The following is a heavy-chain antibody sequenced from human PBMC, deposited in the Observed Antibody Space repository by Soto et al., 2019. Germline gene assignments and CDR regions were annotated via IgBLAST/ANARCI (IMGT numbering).Heavy chain of an antibody. D-gene: IGHD2-2*01. V-gene: IGHV4-31*03. J-gene: IGHJ6*02. CDR3: ARAVVPAAMSDYYYYGMDV. CDR1: GGSISSGGYY. CDR2: IYYSGST. Sequence: SETLSLTCTVSGGSISSGGYYWSWIRQHPGKGLEWIGYIYYSGSTYYNPSLKSRVTISVDTSKNQFSLKLSSVTVADTAVYYCARAVVPAAMSDYYYYGMDVWGQGTTVTVSS.